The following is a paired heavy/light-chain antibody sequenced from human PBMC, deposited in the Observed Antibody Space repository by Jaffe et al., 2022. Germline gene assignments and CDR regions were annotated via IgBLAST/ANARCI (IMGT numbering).Light chain of an antibody. Sequence: DIQMTQSPSTLSASVGDRVTITCRASQSISSWLAWYQQKPGKAPKLLIYKASSLESGVPSRFSGSGSGTEFTLTISSLQPDDFATYYCQQYNSYWTFGQGTKLEIK. CDR2: KAS. V-gene: IGKV1-5*03. J-gene: IGKJ2*01. CDR3: QQYNSYWT. CDR1: QSISSW.
Heavy chain of an antibody. J-gene: IGHJ6*03. D-gene: IGHD4-17*01. V-gene: IGHV3-48*01. CDR2: ISSSSSTI. Sequence: EVQLVESGGGLVQPGGSLRLSCAASGFTFSSYSMNWVRQAPGKGLEWVSYISSSSSTIYYADSVKGRFTISRDNAKNSLYLQMNSLRAEDTAVYYCARDIADRNDYGDYGGVYYYYYMDVWGKGTTVTVSS. CDR1: GFTFSSYS. CDR3: ARDIADRNDYGDYGGVYYYYYMDV.